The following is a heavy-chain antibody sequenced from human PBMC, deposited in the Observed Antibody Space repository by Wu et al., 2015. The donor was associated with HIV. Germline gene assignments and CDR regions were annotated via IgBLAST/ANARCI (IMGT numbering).Heavy chain of an antibody. J-gene: IGHJ5*02. CDR3: ARELYYYDSSGYYEYSWFDP. V-gene: IGHV1-69*05. CDR1: GGTFSSYA. CDR2: IIPIFGTA. Sequence: QVQLVQSGAEVKKPGSSVKVSCKASGGTFSSYAISWVRQAPGQGLEWMGGIIPIFGTANYAQKFQGRVTITTDESTSTAYMELSSLRSEDTAVYYCARELYYYDSSGYYEYSWFDPGPGNPGHRLL. D-gene: IGHD3-22*01.